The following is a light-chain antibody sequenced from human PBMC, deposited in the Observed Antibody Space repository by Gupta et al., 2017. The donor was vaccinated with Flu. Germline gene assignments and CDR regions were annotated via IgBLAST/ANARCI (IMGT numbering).Light chain of an antibody. Sequence: DLVMTQSPLSLPVTPGEPASISCRSSQSLLHSNGYNYLDWYLQKPGQSPQLLIYLGSNRASGVPDRFSGSGSGTDLTLKISRVEAEDVGVYYCMQALQTPPSFGQGTKLEIK. CDR3: MQALQTPPS. J-gene: IGKJ2*03. CDR2: LGS. CDR1: QSLLHSNGYNY. V-gene: IGKV2-28*01.